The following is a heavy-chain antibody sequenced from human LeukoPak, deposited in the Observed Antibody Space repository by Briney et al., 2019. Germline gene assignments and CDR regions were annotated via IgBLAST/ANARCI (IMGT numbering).Heavy chain of an antibody. J-gene: IGHJ4*02. CDR3: AKDIFYSPLDY. Sequence: PGGSVRLSCAASGFTFSSYAMSWVRQAPGKGLEWVSTISGSGGSTYYADSVKGRFTISRDNSENTLYLQMNSLRAEDTAVYYCAKDIFYSPLDYWGQGTLVTVSS. CDR2: ISGSGGST. V-gene: IGHV3-23*01. CDR1: GFTFSSYA. D-gene: IGHD2/OR15-2a*01.